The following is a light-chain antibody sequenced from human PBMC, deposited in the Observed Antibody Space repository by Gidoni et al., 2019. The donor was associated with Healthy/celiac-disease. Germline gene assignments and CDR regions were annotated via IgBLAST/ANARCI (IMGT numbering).Light chain of an antibody. J-gene: IGKJ1*01. CDR1: QSISSY. CDR2: AAS. CDR3: QQSYSTPPWT. V-gene: IGKV1-39*01. Sequence: DIQLTQSPSSLSASVGDRVTITCRASQSISSYLNWYQQKPGKAPKLLIYAASSLQSGVPSRISGSRSGTDFTLTIISLQPEDFATYYCQQSYSTPPWTFGQGTKVEIK.